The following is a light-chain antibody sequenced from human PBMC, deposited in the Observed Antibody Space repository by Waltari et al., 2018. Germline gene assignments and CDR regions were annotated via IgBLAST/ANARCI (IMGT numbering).Light chain of an antibody. CDR1: SSNIGAGYD. CDR3: QSYDSSLSGSWV. CDR2: GNS. V-gene: IGLV1-40*01. J-gene: IGLJ3*02. Sequence: QSVLTQPPSVSGAPGQRVTISCTGSSSNIGAGYDVHWYQQLPGTAPKLLIYGNSNRPSGVPDRFSVSKSGTSASLAITGLQAEDEADYYCQSYDSSLSGSWVFGGGTKLTVL.